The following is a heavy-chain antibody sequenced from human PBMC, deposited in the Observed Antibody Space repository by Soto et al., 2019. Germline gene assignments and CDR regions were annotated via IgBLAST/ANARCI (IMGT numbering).Heavy chain of an antibody. J-gene: IGHJ6*02. Sequence: QVQLQESGPGLVKPSQTLSLTCTVSGGSISSGGYYWSWIRQHPGKGLGWIGYIYYSGSPYYNPSLKSRVTISVDTSKNQFSLKLSSVTAADTAVYYCASRGYSYGFSLGMDVWGQGTTVTVSS. V-gene: IGHV4-31*03. CDR2: IYYSGSP. CDR1: GGSISSGGYY. CDR3: ASRGYSYGFSLGMDV. D-gene: IGHD5-18*01.